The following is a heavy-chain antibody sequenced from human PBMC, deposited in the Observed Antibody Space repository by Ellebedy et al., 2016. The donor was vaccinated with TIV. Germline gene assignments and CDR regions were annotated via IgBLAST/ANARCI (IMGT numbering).Heavy chain of an antibody. CDR1: GFTFRNYD. Sequence: GGSLRLSCAASGFTFRNYDMHWVRQGTGKSLEWVTGIGTASDTYYTGSVKGRFSISRDNAKNSLYLQMNGLRDEDTAVYYCGFIRVREFTDNEVLDIWGQGTMVTVSS. CDR2: IGTASDT. J-gene: IGHJ3*02. CDR3: GFIRVREFTDNEVLDI. D-gene: IGHD3-10*01. V-gene: IGHV3-13*01.